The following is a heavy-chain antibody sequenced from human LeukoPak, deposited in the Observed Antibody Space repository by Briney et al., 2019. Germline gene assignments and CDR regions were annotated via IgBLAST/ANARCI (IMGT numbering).Heavy chain of an antibody. Sequence: ASVKVSCKASGYTFTSYGFSWVRQAPGQGLEWMGWISAHNGNRNYTQRLQGRVTLTTDTSTSTAYMELSRLRSDDTAVYYCARDDCSGGSCYIDYWGQGTLVTVSS. J-gene: IGHJ4*02. CDR3: ARDDCSGGSCYIDY. D-gene: IGHD2-15*01. CDR2: ISAHNGNR. V-gene: IGHV1-18*04. CDR1: GYTFTSYG.